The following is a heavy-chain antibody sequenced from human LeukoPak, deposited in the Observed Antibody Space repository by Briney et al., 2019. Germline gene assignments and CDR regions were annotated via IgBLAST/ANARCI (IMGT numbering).Heavy chain of an antibody. D-gene: IGHD3-16*01. CDR2: INPYSGAT. V-gene: IGHV1-2*02. CDR1: GYSFIDYY. J-gene: IGHJ4*02. CDR3: ARVRYRLAETYIDY. Sequence: ASVKVSCKASGYSFIDYYIHWVRQAPGHGPEWMGWINPYSGATNYAQKFQGRVTLTRDTSISTAYMDLSRLRSDDTAVYYCARVRYRLAETYIDYWGQGTLVTVSS.